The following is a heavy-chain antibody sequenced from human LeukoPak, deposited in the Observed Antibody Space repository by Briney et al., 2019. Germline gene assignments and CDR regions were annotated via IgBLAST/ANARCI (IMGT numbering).Heavy chain of an antibody. CDR2: IYYSGST. CDR3: ARLTVNYYDSSGYYYFDY. J-gene: IGHJ4*02. D-gene: IGHD3-22*01. CDR1: GGSISSSSYS. V-gene: IGHV4-39*01. Sequence: SETLSLTCTVSGGSISSSSYSWGWIRQPPGKGLEWIGSIYYSGSTYYNPSLKSRVTISVDTSKNQFSLKLSSVTAADTAVYYCARLTVNYYDSSGYYYFDYWGQGTLVTVSS.